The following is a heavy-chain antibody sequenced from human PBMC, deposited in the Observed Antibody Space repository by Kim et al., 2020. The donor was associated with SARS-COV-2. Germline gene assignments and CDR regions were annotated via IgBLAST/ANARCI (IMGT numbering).Heavy chain of an antibody. Sequence: SVKVSCKASGGTFSSYAISWVRQAPGQGLEWMGGIIPIFGTANYAQKFQGKVTITADESTSTAYMELSSLRSEDTAVYYCARQGDKEGVIMFNYYYGMDVWGQGTTVTVSS. CDR1: GGTFSSYA. CDR2: IIPIFGTA. V-gene: IGHV1-69*13. CDR3: ARQGDKEGVIMFNYYYGMDV. J-gene: IGHJ6*02. D-gene: IGHD3-3*01.